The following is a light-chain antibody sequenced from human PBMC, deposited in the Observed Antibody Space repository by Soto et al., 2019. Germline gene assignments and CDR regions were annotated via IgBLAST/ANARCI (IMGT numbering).Light chain of an antibody. Sequence: EIVLTQSPGTLSLSPGERATLSCRASQSVSSSYLAWYQQKPGQAPRLLIYGASSRATGIPDRFSGSGSRTDFTLTISRLEPEDFAVYYCQQYGSSPLFGQGTKLEIK. CDR2: GAS. CDR3: QQYGSSPL. CDR1: QSVSSSY. V-gene: IGKV3-20*01. J-gene: IGKJ2*01.